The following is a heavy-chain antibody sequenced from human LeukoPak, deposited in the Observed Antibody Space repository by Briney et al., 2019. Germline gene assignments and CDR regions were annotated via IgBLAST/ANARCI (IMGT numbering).Heavy chain of an antibody. V-gene: IGHV4-39*01. D-gene: IGHD6-6*01. CDR2: IYYSGST. CDR1: GGSISSSSYY. J-gene: IGHJ6*03. CDR3: ARRGIAARSNYYYMDV. Sequence: SETLSLTCTVSGGSISSSSYYWGWIRQPPGKGLEWIGSIYYSGSTYYNPSLKSRVTISVDTSKNQFSLKLSSVTAADTAVYYRARRGIAARSNYYYMDVWGKGTTVTVSS.